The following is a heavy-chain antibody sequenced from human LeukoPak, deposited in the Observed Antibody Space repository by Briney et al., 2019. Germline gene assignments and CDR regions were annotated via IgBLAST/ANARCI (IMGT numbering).Heavy chain of an antibody. CDR3: ARDLRRDVYNRDWYLDL. CDR1: GYTFPSYS. D-gene: IGHD5-24*01. CDR2: INPSGGST. V-gene: IGHV1-46*01. J-gene: IGHJ2*01. Sequence: ASVKVSCKASGYTFPSYSMHWVRQAPGQGLEWMGIINPSGGSTSYAQKFQGRVTMTRDTSTSTVYVDLSSLRSEDTAVYYCARDLRRDVYNRDWYLDLWGRGTLVTVSS.